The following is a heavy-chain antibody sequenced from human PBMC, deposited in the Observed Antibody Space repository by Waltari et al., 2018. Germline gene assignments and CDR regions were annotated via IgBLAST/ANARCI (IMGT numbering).Heavy chain of an antibody. J-gene: IGHJ4*02. Sequence: QVQMVQSGAEVKKPGASVKVSCKASGYSFTAHYWHWVRQVSGQGREWMGRINPNSGATTYAQMFQGRVTMTRDTSISTAYMEVTGLRSDDTAVYYCARVLSTVQLGIFAYWGQGTVVTVSS. CDR1: GYSFTAHY. D-gene: IGHD7-27*01. CDR3: ARVLSTVQLGIFAY. CDR2: INPNSGAT. V-gene: IGHV1-2*06.